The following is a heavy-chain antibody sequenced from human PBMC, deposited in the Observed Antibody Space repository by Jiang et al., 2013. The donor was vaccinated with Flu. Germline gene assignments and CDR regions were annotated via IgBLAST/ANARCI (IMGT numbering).Heavy chain of an antibody. CDR3: AREGYSYPIYYFDY. Sequence: SGAEVKKPGASVKVSCKASGYTFTSYAMHWVRQAPGQRLEWMGWINAGNGNTKYSQKFQGRVTITRDTSASTAYMELSSPRSEDTAVYYCAREGYSYPIYYFDYWGQGTLVTVSS. CDR1: GYTFTSYA. J-gene: IGHJ4*02. CDR2: INAGNGNT. V-gene: IGHV1-3*01. D-gene: IGHD5-18*01.